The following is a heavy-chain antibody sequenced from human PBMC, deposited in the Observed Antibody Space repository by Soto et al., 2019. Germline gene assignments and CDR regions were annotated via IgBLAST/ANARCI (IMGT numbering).Heavy chain of an antibody. J-gene: IGHJ6*02. D-gene: IGHD2-21*01. V-gene: IGHV4-31*03. CDR3: AASCVGCGGFNYYGMDV. CDR1: GGSISSGGYY. CDR2: IYYSGST. Sequence: QVQLQESGPGLVKPSQTLSLTCTVSGGSISSGGYYWTWIRQHPGKGLEWIGYIYYSGSTCYNPSLKSRVTRSVDTSKNQFSLKLSSVTAADTAVYYCAASCVGCGGFNYYGMDVWGQGTTVTVSS.